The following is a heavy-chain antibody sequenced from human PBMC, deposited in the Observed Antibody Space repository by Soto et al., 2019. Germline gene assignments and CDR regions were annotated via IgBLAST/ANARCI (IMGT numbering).Heavy chain of an antibody. D-gene: IGHD2-15*01. CDR1: GYTFTSYG. CDR2: ISASNGNT. J-gene: IGHJ4*02. Sequence: QVQLVQSGAEVKKPGASVKVSCKASGYTFTSYGISWVRQAPGQGLEWMGWISASNGNTNYAQKLQGRGTMTTDPSTSTASMELRSLTSDDTAVYYCVVAAQPYYFDYWGQGTLVTVSS. V-gene: IGHV1-18*01. CDR3: VVAAQPYYFDY.